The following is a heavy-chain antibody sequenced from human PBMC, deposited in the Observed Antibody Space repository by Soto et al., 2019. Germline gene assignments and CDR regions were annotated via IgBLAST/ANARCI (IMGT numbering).Heavy chain of an antibody. CDR1: GFTFSSYW. Sequence: GGSLRLSCAASGFTFSSYWMSWVRQAPGKGLEWVANIKQDGSEKYYVDSVKGRFTISRDNAKNSLYLQMNSLRAEDTAVYYCARGKAGVASFYMDVWGKGTTVTVSS. D-gene: IGHD3-16*02. J-gene: IGHJ6*03. CDR2: IKQDGSEK. CDR3: ARGKAGVASFYMDV. V-gene: IGHV3-7*01.